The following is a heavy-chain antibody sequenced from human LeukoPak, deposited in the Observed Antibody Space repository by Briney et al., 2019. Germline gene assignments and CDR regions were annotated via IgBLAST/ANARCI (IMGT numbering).Heavy chain of an antibody. D-gene: IGHD2-2*01. CDR3: ARHRYCNSSSCYAFDY. Sequence: SETLSLTCSVSGASITSSSFYWGWIRQPPGTGLEWNGSIYYTGSADYNPSLKSRVTISVDTSKNQFSLKLTSVTAADAAVYYCARHRYCNSSSCYAFDYWGQGTLVTVSS. CDR1: GASITSSSFY. CDR2: IYYTGSA. J-gene: IGHJ4*02. V-gene: IGHV4-39*01.